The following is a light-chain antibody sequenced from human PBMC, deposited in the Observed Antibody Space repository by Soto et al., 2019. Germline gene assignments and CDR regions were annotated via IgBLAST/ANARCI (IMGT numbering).Light chain of an antibody. Sequence: DIQMTQSPSSLSASVGDSITITCRASQGLNNYLAWFQQQPGKAPKSLVHATSSLQSGVPSRFSGSGSGTEFTLTISSLQPEDVATYYCQQYRSYPWTFGQGTKVDIK. CDR2: ATS. J-gene: IGKJ1*01. CDR1: QGLNNY. V-gene: IGKV1-16*01. CDR3: QQYRSYPWT.